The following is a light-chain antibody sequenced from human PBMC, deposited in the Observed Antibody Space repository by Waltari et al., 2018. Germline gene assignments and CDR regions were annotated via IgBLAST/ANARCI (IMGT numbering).Light chain of an antibody. CDR2: GAS. CDR3: QQYDSIVLT. J-gene: IGKJ4*01. V-gene: IGKV3-20*01. CDR1: QAVSTTS. Sequence: EIVLTQSPGTLSLSPGARATLSCRASQAVSTTSLNWYQQKPGQAPRLLIYGASSRATGIPDRFSGSGSGTDFTLTISRLEPEDFAVYYCQQYDSIVLTFGGGTRVEI.